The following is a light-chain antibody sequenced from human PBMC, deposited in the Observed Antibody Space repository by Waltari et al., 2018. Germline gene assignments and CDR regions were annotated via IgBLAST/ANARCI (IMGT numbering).Light chain of an antibody. Sequence: EIVLTQSPGTLSLSPGERATLSCRASQGVGKYLAWYQQRPGQAPRLLLYHESIRATGIPNRFSGSGDGTDVSLTISRLEPEDFAVYYCQKYDFLPATFGQGTTVEIK. CDR3: QKYDFLPAT. J-gene: IGKJ1*01. V-gene: IGKV3-20*01. CDR2: HES. CDR1: QGVGKY.